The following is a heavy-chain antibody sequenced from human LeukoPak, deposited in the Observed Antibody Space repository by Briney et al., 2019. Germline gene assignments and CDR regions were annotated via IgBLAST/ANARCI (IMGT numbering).Heavy chain of an antibody. CDR1: GFTFSSYE. V-gene: IGHV3-48*03. CDR2: ISSSGSTI. CDR3: ARGATTVTTIADNWFDP. Sequence: QPGGSLRLSCAASGFTFSSYEMNWVRQAPGKGLEWVSYISSSGSTIYYADSVKGRFTISRDNAKNSLYLQMNSLRAEDTAVYYCARGATTVTTIADNWFDPWGQGTLVTVSS. D-gene: IGHD4-11*01. J-gene: IGHJ5*02.